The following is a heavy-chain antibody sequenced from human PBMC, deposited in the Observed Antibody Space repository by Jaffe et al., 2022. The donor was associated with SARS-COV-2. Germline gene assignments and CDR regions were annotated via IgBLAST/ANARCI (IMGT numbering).Heavy chain of an antibody. CDR2: IIPIFGTA. CDR3: ARVSGDYYDSSGYYPYYYYGMDV. CDR1: GGTFSSYA. V-gene: IGHV1-69*01. Sequence: QVQLVQSGAEVKKPGSSVKVSCKASGGTFSSYAISWVRQAPGQGLEWMGGIIPIFGTANYAQKFQGRVTITADESTSTAYMELSSLRSEDTAVYYCARVSGDYYDSSGYYPYYYYGMDVWGQGTTVTVSS. J-gene: IGHJ6*02. D-gene: IGHD3-22*01.